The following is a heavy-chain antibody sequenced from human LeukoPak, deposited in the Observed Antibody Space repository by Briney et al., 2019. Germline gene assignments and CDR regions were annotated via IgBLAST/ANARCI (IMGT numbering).Heavy chain of an antibody. D-gene: IGHD5-12*01. J-gene: IGHJ4*02. V-gene: IGHV1-18*01. CDR2: ISAYNGST. CDR3: ARGQYSGYDYTPFDY. Sequence: ASVKVSCKASGYTFTSYGISWVRQAPGQGLEWMGWISAYNGSTSYAQKLQGRVTMTTDTSTSTAYMELRSLRSDDTAVYYCARGQYSGYDYTPFDYWGQGTLVTVSS. CDR1: GYTFTSYG.